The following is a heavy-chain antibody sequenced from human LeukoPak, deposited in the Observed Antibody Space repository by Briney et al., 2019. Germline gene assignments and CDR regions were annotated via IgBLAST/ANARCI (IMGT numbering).Heavy chain of an antibody. D-gene: IGHD3-9*01. CDR1: GGSISSGGYY. V-gene: IGHV4-30-2*01. CDR3: ASGLRYFDWSTRVDY. CDR2: IYHSGST. Sequence: SETLSLTCTVSGGSISSGGYYWSWIRQPPGKGLEWIGYIYHSGSTYYNPSLKSRVTISVDKSKNQFYLKLTSVTAADTAVYYCASGLRYFDWSTRVDYWGQGTLVTVSS. J-gene: IGHJ4*02.